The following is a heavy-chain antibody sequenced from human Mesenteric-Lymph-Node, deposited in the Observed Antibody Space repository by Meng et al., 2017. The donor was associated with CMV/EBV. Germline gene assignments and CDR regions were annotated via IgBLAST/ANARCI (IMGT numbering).Heavy chain of an antibody. CDR1: GFTFSSYW. CDR2: LKQDGSEK. CDR3: ARLKGGRAAFDI. V-gene: IGHV3-7*01. J-gene: IGHJ3*02. Sequence: GGSLRLSCAASGFTFSSYWMSWARQAPGKGLEWVSTLKQDGSEKYYVDSVKGRFTISRDIAKNSLYLHMNSLRAEDTAVYYCARLKGGRAAFDIWGQGTMVTVSS. D-gene: IGHD1-1*01.